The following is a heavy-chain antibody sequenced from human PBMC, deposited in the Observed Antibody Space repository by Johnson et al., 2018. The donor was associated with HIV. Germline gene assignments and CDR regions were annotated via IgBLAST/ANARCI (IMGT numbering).Heavy chain of an antibody. CDR2: IGTAGDT. CDR3: AKGPYSSSWYGVAFDI. Sequence: VHLVESGGGLVQPGGSLRLSCAASGFTFSGYDMHWVRQAIGKSLEWVSAIGTAGDTYYADSVKGRFTISRDNSKNTLYLQMNSLRAEDTAVYYCAKGPYSSSWYGVAFDIWGQGTMVTVSS. J-gene: IGHJ3*02. D-gene: IGHD6-13*01. CDR1: GFTFSGYD. V-gene: IGHV3-13*01.